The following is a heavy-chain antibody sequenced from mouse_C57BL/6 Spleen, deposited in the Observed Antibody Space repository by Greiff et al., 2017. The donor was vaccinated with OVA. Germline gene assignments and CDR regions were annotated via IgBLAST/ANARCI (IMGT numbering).Heavy chain of an antibody. V-gene: IGHV1-81*01. Sequence: VQLQESGAELARPGASVKLSCKASGYTFTSYGISWVKQRTGQGLEWIGEIYPRSGNTYYNEKFKGKATLTADKSSSTAYMELRSLTSEDSAVYFCARMDGSSYDAMDYWGQGTSVTVSS. D-gene: IGHD1-1*01. J-gene: IGHJ4*01. CDR1: GYTFTSYG. CDR3: ARMDGSSYDAMDY. CDR2: IYPRSGNT.